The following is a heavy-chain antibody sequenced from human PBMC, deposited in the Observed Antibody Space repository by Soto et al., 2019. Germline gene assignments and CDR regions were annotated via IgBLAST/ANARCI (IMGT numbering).Heavy chain of an antibody. CDR3: ARKYGGSVY. V-gene: IGHV1-3*01. CDR1: GYTFTTYS. D-gene: IGHD1-26*01. Sequence: ASVKFSCKASGYTFTTYSLHWVRQAPGQSLEWMGRINAGNGHTENSQKFQDRVSITRDTSANTVYMELTSLRSEDTAVYFCARKYGGSVYLGLGTQVTVSS. J-gene: IGHJ4*02. CDR2: INAGNGHT.